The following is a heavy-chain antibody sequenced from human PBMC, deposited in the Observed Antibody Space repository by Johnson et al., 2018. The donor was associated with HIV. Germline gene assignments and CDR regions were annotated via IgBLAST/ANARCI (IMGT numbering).Heavy chain of an antibody. CDR2: ISYDGSNK. J-gene: IGHJ3*02. Sequence: QVQLVESGGGVVQPGRSLRLSCAASGFTFSSYAMHWVRQAPGKGLEWVAVISYDGSNKYYADSVKGRFTISRDNSKNTLYLQMNSLRAEDTAVYYCARESELLSSSDAFDIWGQGTMVTVSS. CDR3: ARESELLSSSDAFDI. D-gene: IGHD6-6*01. CDR1: GFTFSSYA. V-gene: IGHV3-30*04.